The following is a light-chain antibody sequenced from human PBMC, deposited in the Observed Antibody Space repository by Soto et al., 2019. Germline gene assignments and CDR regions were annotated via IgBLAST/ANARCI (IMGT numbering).Light chain of an antibody. J-gene: IGLJ1*01. CDR2: EVT. CDR3: SSYAGSNNPYV. Sequence: QSLLTQPPSASWSPGQSVTISCTGTSGDIGGYDYVSWYQQHPGKVPKLMIYEVTKRPLGVPDRFSGSKSGNTASLTVSGLQAEDEADYYCSSYAGSNNPYVFGTGTKVTVL. CDR1: SGDIGGYDY. V-gene: IGLV2-8*01.